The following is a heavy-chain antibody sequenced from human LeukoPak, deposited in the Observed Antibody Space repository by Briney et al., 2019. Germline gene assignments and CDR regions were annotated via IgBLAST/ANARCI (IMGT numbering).Heavy chain of an antibody. V-gene: IGHV3-7*01. Sequence: GGSLRLSCAASGFTFSNYWMSWVRQAPGKGLEWVANIKQDGSEKYYVNSVTGRFTISRDNAKNSLYLQMNSLRAEDTAIYYCAREDDWNYEDYWGQGTLVTVSS. CDR3: AREDDWNYEDY. CDR2: IKQDGSEK. CDR1: GFTFSNYW. J-gene: IGHJ4*02. D-gene: IGHD1-7*01.